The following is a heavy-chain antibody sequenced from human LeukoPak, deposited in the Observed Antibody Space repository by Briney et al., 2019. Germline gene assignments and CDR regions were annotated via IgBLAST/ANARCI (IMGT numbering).Heavy chain of an antibody. J-gene: IGHJ4*02. Sequence: QTGGSLRLSCAASGFTFSSYGMHWVRQALGKGLEWVAFIRYDGSNKYYADSVKGRFTISRDNSKNTLYLQMNSLRAEDTAVYYCARDGPLQLWLIYYFDYWGQGTLVTVSS. CDR3: ARDGPLQLWLIYYFDY. CDR1: GFTFSSYG. CDR2: IRYDGSNK. D-gene: IGHD5-18*01. V-gene: IGHV3-30*02.